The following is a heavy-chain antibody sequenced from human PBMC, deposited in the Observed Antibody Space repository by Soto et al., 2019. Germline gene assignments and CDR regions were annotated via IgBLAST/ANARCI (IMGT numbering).Heavy chain of an antibody. J-gene: IGHJ6*02. CDR2: ITYDGSNK. CDR3: AKGSSSVYYYYYGMDV. D-gene: IGHD6-6*01. V-gene: IGHV3-30*18. Sequence: QVQLVESGGGVVQPGRSLRLSCAASGFNFRSYGMHWVRQAPGKGLEWVAVITYDGSNKYYADSVKGRLTISRDNSKNTLYLQMNSLRAEDTAVYYCAKGSSSVYYYYYGMDVWGQGTTVTVSS. CDR1: GFNFRSYG.